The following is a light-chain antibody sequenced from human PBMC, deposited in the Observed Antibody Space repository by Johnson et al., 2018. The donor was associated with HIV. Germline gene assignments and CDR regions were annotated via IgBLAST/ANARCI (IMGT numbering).Light chain of an antibody. Sequence: QSVLTQPPSVSAAPGQKVTISCSGSSSNIGNNYVSWYQQLPGTAPKLLIYENDKRPSGIPDRFSGSKSGTSTTLGITGLQTGDEADYYCGTWDSSLSALNYVFGTWTKVTVL. CDR3: GTWDSSLSALNYV. V-gene: IGLV1-51*02. J-gene: IGLJ1*01. CDR2: END. CDR1: SSNIGNNY.